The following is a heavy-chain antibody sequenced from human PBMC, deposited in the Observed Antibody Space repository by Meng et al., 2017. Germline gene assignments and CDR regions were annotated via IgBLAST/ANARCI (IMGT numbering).Heavy chain of an antibody. CDR1: GYTFTSYG. CDR2: ISAYNGNT. CDR3: ARAQYGGNSQDYWYFDL. Sequence: ASVKVSCKASGYTFTSYGISWVRQAPGQGLEWMGWISAYNGNTNYAQKLQGRVTMTTDTSTSTAYMELRSLRSDDTAVYYCARAQYGGNSQDYWYFDLWGRGTLVTVSS. V-gene: IGHV1-18*01. J-gene: IGHJ2*01. D-gene: IGHD4-23*01.